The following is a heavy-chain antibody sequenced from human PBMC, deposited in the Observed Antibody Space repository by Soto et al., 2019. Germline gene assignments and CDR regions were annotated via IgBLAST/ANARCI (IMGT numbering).Heavy chain of an antibody. J-gene: IGHJ5*02. D-gene: IGHD3-9*01. CDR3: ARVDLTSYYIPFDP. CDR2: INAGNGNT. V-gene: IGHV1-3*01. CDR1: GYTFTSYA. Sequence: ASVQVSCKASGYTFTSYAMHWVRQAPEQRLEWMGWINAGNGNTKYSQKFQGRVTITRDTSASTAYMELSSLRSEDTAVYYCARVDLTSYYIPFDPWGQGTLVTVSS.